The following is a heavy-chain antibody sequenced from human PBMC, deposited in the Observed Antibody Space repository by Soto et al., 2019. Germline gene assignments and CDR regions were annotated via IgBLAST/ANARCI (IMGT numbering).Heavy chain of an antibody. Sequence: EVKLLESGGGLVQPGGSLRLSCAASGFTFSSYAMSLVRQAPGKGLEWVSHITASGGTTYYADSVKGRFTISRDSSRNTLHLQMNSLRAEDTALYYCAKCIQVNWKYDAFHIWGQGTMVTVSS. CDR3: AKCIQVNWKYDAFHI. V-gene: IGHV3-23*01. CDR1: GFTFSSYA. CDR2: ITASGGTT. D-gene: IGHD1-7*01. J-gene: IGHJ3*02.